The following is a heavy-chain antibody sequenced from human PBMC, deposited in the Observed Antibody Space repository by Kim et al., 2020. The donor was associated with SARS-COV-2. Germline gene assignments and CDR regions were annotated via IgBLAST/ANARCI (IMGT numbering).Heavy chain of an antibody. V-gene: IGHV4-34*01. Sequence: SETLSLTCAVYGVSFSGYYWTWIRQPPGKGLEWIGEINHSGSTNYNPSLKSRVTISVDTSKNHFSLKLSSVTAADTAVYYCAWGLGATRVDYWGQGTLVTVSS. CDR3: AWGLGATRVDY. CDR2: INHSGST. CDR1: GVSFSGYY. J-gene: IGHJ4*02. D-gene: IGHD1-26*01.